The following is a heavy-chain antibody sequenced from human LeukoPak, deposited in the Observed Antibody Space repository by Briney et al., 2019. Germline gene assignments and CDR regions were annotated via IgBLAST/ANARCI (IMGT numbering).Heavy chain of an antibody. Sequence: GGSLRLSCAASGFTFSSYAMSWVRQAPGKGLEWVSGISDSGGTVYYADSVKGRFTISRDNSKNTLYLQMNSLRAEDTAVYYCAKDPRYSSSSLLDYWGQGTLVTVSS. CDR2: ISDSGGTV. D-gene: IGHD6-6*01. J-gene: IGHJ4*02. CDR1: GFTFSSYA. CDR3: AKDPRYSSSSLLDY. V-gene: IGHV3-23*01.